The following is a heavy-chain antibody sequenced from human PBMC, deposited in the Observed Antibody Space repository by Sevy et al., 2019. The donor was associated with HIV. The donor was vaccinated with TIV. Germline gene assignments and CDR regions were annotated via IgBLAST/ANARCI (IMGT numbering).Heavy chain of an antibody. CDR2: ISAYNGNT. D-gene: IGHD3-22*01. J-gene: IGHJ6*02. CDR1: GYTFTSYG. CDR3: AREGRYYYDSSGYYETYYYYGMDV. V-gene: IGHV1-18*01. Sequence: ASVKVSCKASGYTFTSYGISWVRQAPGQGLEWMGWISAYNGNTNYAQKLQGRVTMTTDTSTSTGYMELRSLRSDDTAVYYCAREGRYYYDSSGYYETYYYYGMDVWGQGTTVTVSS.